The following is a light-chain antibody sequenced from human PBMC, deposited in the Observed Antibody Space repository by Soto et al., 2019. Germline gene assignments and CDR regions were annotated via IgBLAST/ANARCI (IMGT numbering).Light chain of an antibody. V-gene: IGKV1D-12*01. J-gene: IGKJ3*01. CDR2: AAS. CDR1: QGISSW. CDR3: QQANSFPPFT. Sequence: DIQMTQSPSSVSASVGDRVTITCRASQGISSWLAWYQQKPGKAPKLLIYAASSLQSGVPSRFSGSGSGTDFTLTINSLQPEDYYCQQANSFPPFTFGPGTKVDIK.